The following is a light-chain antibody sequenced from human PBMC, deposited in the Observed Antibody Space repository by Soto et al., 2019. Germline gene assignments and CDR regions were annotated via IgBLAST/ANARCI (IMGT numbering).Light chain of an antibody. CDR2: GAS. CDR1: QGIGSN. CDR3: QQSNSYPLT. J-gene: IGKJ4*01. V-gene: IGKV1-9*01. Sequence: IQLTQSPSSLSAXGGDRVTITCRASQGIGSNLAWYLQKPGEAPKLLVYGASTLQSGVPSRFSGSGSGTVFTLTITSLQPEDFATYYCQQSNSYPLTFGGGTEV.